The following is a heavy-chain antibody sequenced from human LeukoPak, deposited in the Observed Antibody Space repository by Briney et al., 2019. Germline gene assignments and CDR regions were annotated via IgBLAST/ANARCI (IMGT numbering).Heavy chain of an antibody. Sequence: GGSLRLSCAASGFTFSSFWMHWVRQAPGKGLVWVSRINSDGSSTSYADSVKGRFTISRDNAKNTLYLQMNSLRAEDTAVYYCARDYGDYSYYFDYWGQGTLVTVSS. CDR1: GFTFSSFW. V-gene: IGHV3-74*01. D-gene: IGHD4-17*01. CDR2: INSDGSST. J-gene: IGHJ4*02. CDR3: ARDYGDYSYYFDY.